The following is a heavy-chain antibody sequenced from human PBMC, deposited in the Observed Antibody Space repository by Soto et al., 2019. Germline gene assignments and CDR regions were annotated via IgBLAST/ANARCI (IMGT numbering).Heavy chain of an antibody. J-gene: IGHJ3*02. CDR2: ISSSSSYI. CDR3: AREGPMVMDDFDI. Sequence: GGSLRLSCAASGFTFSSYSMNWVRQAPGKGLEWVSSISSSSSYIYYADSVKGRFTISRDNAKNSLYLQMNSLRAEDTAVYYCAREGPMVMDDFDIWGQATMVTVSS. D-gene: IGHD5-18*01. V-gene: IGHV3-21*01. CDR1: GFTFSSYS.